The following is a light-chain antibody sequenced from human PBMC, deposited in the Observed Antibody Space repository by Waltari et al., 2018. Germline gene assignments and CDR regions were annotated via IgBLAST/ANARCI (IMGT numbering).Light chain of an antibody. CDR2: GAS. Sequence: DIVMTQSPATLSLSPAASATLSCRASQSVSSSLAWYQQKPGQAPRLLIYGASSRATGIPDRFSGSESGTDFTLTISSLEPEDVAVYYCLQRSNWPFTFGPGTKLDIK. V-gene: IGKV3-15*01. CDR1: QSVSSS. J-gene: IGKJ3*01. CDR3: LQRSNWPFT.